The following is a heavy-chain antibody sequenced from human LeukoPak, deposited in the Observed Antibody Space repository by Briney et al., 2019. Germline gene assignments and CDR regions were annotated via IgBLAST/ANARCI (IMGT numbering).Heavy chain of an antibody. J-gene: IGHJ6*03. CDR3: ARVKQRLVRLLGRDTTYNYYYYVDV. CDR1: GFTFSSYW. Sequence: PGGSLRLSCAASGFTFSSYWMSWVRQAPGMGLEWVANIKQDGSEKYYVDSVKGRFTVSRDNARNSLYLQMNSLRAEDTAVYYCARVKQRLVRLLGRDTTYNYYYYVDVWGKGTTVTVSS. D-gene: IGHD6-13*01. CDR2: IKQDGSEK. V-gene: IGHV3-7*01.